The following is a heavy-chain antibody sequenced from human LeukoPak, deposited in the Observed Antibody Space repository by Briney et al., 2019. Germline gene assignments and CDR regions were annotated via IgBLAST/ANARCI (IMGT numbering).Heavy chain of an antibody. V-gene: IGHV3-23*01. Sequence: GGSLRLSCAASGFTVNSYAMSWVRQGPGKGLEWVSTISGSGDNTYYADSVRDWFTISRDNSKSTLYLQMDSLRAEDTAVYYCTKDHSEYVWGSYRRDDYWGQGTLVTVSS. CDR3: TKDHSEYVWGSYRRDDY. CDR1: GFTVNSYA. D-gene: IGHD3-16*02. J-gene: IGHJ4*02. CDR2: ISGSGDNT.